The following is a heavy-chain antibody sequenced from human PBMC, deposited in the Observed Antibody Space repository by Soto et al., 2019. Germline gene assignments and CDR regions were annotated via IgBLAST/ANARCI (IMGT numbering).Heavy chain of an antibody. CDR1: GYPISSGDY. CDR3: ARSSGYGPVGY. CDR2: IHHSGST. Sequence: SETLSLTCAVSGYPISSGDYWGWIRQPPGKGLEWIGIIHHSGSTYYNPSLRSRITISVDTSKNQFSLKMPSVTAADTAVYYCARSSGYGPVGYWGQGVLVTVSS. J-gene: IGHJ4*02. D-gene: IGHD5-12*01. V-gene: IGHV4-38-2*01.